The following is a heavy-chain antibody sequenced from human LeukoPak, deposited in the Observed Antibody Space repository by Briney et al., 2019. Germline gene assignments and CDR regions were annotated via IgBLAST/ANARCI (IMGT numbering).Heavy chain of an antibody. D-gene: IGHD2-2*01. Sequence: SQALSLTCVISGDSVSSNSVTWNWIRQSPSRGLEWLGRTYYRSTWYNDYAVSVRGRITVNPDTSKNQFSLHLNSVTPEDTAVYYCARRLTQYDCFDPWGQGILVTVSS. J-gene: IGHJ5*02. V-gene: IGHV6-1*01. CDR3: ARRLTQYDCFDP. CDR1: GDSVSSNSVT. CDR2: TYYRSTWYN.